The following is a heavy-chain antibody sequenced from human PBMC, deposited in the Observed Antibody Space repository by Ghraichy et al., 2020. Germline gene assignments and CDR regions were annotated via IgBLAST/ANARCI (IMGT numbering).Heavy chain of an antibody. D-gene: IGHD3-10*01. CDR2: ISSSSTI. CDR3: ARVVRAYGMDV. CDR1: GFTFSSYS. J-gene: IGHJ6*02. V-gene: IGHV3-48*02. Sequence: GESLNISCAASGFTFSSYSMNWVRQAPGKGLEWVSYISSSSTIYYADSVKGRFTISRDNAKNSLYLQMNSLRDEDTAVYYCARVVRAYGMDVWGQGTTVTVSS.